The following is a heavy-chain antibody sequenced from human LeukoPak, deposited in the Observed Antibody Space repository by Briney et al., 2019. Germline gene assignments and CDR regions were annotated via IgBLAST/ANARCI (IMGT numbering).Heavy chain of an antibody. CDR3: AREGDGYIPDY. CDR2: ISSSSSYI. CDR1: GFTFSSYS. J-gene: IGHJ4*02. Sequence: GGSLRLSCAASGFTFSSYSMNWVRQAPGKGVGWVSSISSSSSYISYADSVKCRFTISRDNAKNSLYLQMNSLRAEDTAVYYCAREGDGYIPDYWGQGTLVTVSS. V-gene: IGHV3-21*01. D-gene: IGHD5-24*01.